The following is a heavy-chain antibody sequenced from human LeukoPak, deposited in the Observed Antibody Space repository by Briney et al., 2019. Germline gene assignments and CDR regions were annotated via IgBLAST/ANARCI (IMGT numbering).Heavy chain of an antibody. CDR1: GLAFSDYY. V-gene: IGHV3-11*01. Sequence: GGSLRLSCAASGLAFSDYYMSWIRQAPGKGLEWVSYISSSGSTIYYADSVKGRFTISRDNAKNSLYLQMNSLRAEDTAVYYCARGDEWFGELSPFDYWGQGTLVTVSS. CDR2: ISSSGSTI. CDR3: ARGDEWFGELSPFDY. D-gene: IGHD3-10*01. J-gene: IGHJ4*02.